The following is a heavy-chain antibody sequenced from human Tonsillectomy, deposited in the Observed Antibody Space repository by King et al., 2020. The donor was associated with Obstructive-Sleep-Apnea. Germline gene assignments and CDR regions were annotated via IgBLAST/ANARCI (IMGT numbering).Heavy chain of an antibody. V-gene: IGHV1-18*04. CDR1: GYTLTSYG. CDR2: ITAYNGNT. Sequence: QLVQSGAEVKKPGASVKVSCQASGYTLTSYGIRWVRQVSGQGLEWVGWITAYNGNTDYAQKLQGRVTMTTDTSTSTAYMELRSLRSDDTAVYYCARVSTVIRGAPLGGDYWGQGTLVTVSS. CDR3: ARVSTVIRGAPLGGDY. J-gene: IGHJ4*02. D-gene: IGHD4-17*01.